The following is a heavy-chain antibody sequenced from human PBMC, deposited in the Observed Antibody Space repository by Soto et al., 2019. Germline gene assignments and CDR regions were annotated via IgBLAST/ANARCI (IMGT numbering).Heavy chain of an antibody. CDR1: GFTFTRYS. Sequence: PGGSLRLSCAASGFTFTRYSMNWVRQAPGKGLEWVSSISSTTNYIYYGDSMKGRFTISRDNAKNSLYLEMNSLRAGDTAVYYCARYAVQDTGSGSYDAFDIWGQGTMVTVSS. CDR2: ISSTTNYI. D-gene: IGHD1-26*01. J-gene: IGHJ3*02. CDR3: ARYAVQDTGSGSYDAFDI. V-gene: IGHV3-21*06.